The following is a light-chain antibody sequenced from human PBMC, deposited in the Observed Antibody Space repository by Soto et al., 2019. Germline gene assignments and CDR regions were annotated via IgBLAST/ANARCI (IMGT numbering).Light chain of an antibody. CDR3: QHTTDFT. Sequence: DIQMTQSPSTLAASVGDTVTMTCRSSSKWLAWYQKKPGKAPKLLNYDVSNLERGVPPRFSGSTSGAESTLTITGLQPDDLGTYYCQHTTDFTFGQGTKVEIK. CDR2: DVS. CDR1: SSKW. V-gene: IGKV1-5*01. J-gene: IGKJ2*01.